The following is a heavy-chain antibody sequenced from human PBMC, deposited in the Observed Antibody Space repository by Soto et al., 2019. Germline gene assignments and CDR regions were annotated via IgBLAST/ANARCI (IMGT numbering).Heavy chain of an antibody. CDR2: ISGSGSST. J-gene: IGHJ4*02. V-gene: IGHV3-23*01. Sequence: GGSLRLSCAASGFTFSSYAMSWVRQAPGKGLEWVSAISGSGSSTYYADSVKGRFTISRDNSKNTLYLQMNSLRAEDTAVYYCAKDSSPWGYDFWSGYYRDYFDYWGQGTLVTVSS. CDR1: GFTFSSYA. CDR3: AKDSSPWGYDFWSGYYRDYFDY. D-gene: IGHD3-3*01.